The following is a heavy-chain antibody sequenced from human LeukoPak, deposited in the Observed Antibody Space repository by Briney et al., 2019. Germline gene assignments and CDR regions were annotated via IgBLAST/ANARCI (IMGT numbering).Heavy chain of an antibody. J-gene: IGHJ4*02. CDR1: GAPISSYY. CDR3: ARHTTVVPPHYFDY. V-gene: IGHV4-59*08. Sequence: ASETLSLTCTVSGAPISSYYWSWIRQPPGKGLEWIGYIFYSGNTNYNPSLKSRVTMSLGTSKNLFSLRLASVTAADTAVYYCARHTTVVPPHYFDYWGQGALVTVSS. D-gene: IGHD4-17*01. CDR2: IFYSGNT.